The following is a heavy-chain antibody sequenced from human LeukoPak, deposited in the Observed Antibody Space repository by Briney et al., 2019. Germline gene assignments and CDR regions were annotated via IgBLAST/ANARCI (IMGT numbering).Heavy chain of an antibody. CDR3: AKARGGD. V-gene: IGHV3-53*01. CDR2: FHSDGNI. J-gene: IGHJ4*02. CDR1: GFSFISYW. D-gene: IGHD3-10*01. Sequence: GGSLRLSCAASGFSFISYWMSWVRQAPGKGLEWVSLFHSDGNIYYADSVKGRFTISRDDSKNTVYLQMNSLRAEDTAVYYCAKARGGDWGQGTLVTVSS.